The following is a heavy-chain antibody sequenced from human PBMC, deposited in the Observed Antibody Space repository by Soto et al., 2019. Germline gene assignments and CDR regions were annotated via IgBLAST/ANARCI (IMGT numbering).Heavy chain of an antibody. V-gene: IGHV3-30-3*01. CDR2: ISFDGTKK. CDR1: GFTFNIYA. D-gene: IGHD4-17*01. CDR3: AREDDYGYRYINYGLDV. J-gene: IGHJ6*02. Sequence: QAQLVESGGGVVHPGGSLRLSCAASGFTFNIYALHWVRQAPGRGLEWVAVISFDGTKKYYSDSVKGRFTISRDNLKNTLYLQMNNLRVEDAALYFCAREDDYGYRYINYGLDVWGQGTTVTVSS.